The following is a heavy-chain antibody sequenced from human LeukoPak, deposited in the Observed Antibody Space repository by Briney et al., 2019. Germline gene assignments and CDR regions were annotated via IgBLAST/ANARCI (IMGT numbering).Heavy chain of an antibody. Sequence: GGSLRLSCAASGFTFSSYAMHWVRQAPGKGLEWVAVISYDGSNKYYADSVKGRFTVSRDNAKNSLYLQMNSLRAEDTAVYYCARCEWLRFQGAFDIWGQGTMVTVSS. CDR2: ISYDGSNK. J-gene: IGHJ3*02. CDR3: ARCEWLRFQGAFDI. CDR1: GFTFSSYA. V-gene: IGHV3-30-3*01. D-gene: IGHD5-12*01.